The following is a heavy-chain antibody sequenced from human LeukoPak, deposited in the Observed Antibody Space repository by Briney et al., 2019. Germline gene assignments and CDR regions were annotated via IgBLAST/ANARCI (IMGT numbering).Heavy chain of an antibody. CDR1: GFTFSSYG. V-gene: IGHV3-23*03. J-gene: IGHJ4*02. CDR3: ARRAGAYSHPYDY. D-gene: IGHD4/OR15-4a*01. Sequence: QPGGTLRLSCAASGFTFSSYGMSWVRQAPGKGLEWVSFIFSSTHYSDSVKGRFTISRDNSKNTLYLQMNSLRAEDTAVYYCARRAGAYSHPYDYWGQGTLVTVSS. CDR2: IFSST.